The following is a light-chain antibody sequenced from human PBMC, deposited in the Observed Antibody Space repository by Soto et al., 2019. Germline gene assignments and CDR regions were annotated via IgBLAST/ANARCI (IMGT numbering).Light chain of an antibody. CDR1: SSDVGGYNY. J-gene: IGLJ1*01. Sequence: HSVLTQPASVSGSPGQAITISCTGTSSDVGGYNYVSWYQQHPGKAPKLMIYEVSNRPSGVSDRFSGSKSGNTASLTISGLQAEDEADYYCTSYTSSNTPVFGTGTKVTVL. V-gene: IGLV2-14*01. CDR2: EVS. CDR3: TSYTSSNTPV.